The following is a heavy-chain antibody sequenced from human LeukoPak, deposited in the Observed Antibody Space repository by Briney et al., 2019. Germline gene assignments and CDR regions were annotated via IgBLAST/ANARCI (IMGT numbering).Heavy chain of an antibody. V-gene: IGHV4-34*01. J-gene: IGHJ4*02. CDR3: ARQTGSGLFILP. CDR2: IYYSGNT. Sequence: PSETLSLTCAVYDGSFSGYYWSWIRQPPGKGLEWIGSIYYSGNTYYNASLKSQVSISIDTSKNQFSLKLTSVTAADTAVYYCARQTGSGLFILPGGQGTLVTVSS. D-gene: IGHD3/OR15-3a*01. CDR1: DGSFSGYY.